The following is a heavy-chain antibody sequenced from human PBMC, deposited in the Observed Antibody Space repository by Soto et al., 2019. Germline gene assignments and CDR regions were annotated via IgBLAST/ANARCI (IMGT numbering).Heavy chain of an antibody. D-gene: IGHD6-19*01. CDR3: ASIAVAGQYDYGMDV. V-gene: IGHV4-39*01. Sequence: QLQLQESGPGLVKPSETLSLTCTVSGGSISSSSYYWGWIRQPPGKGLEWIGSIYYSGSTYYNPSLQSRVTISVDTSKNQFSLKLSSVTAADTAVYYCASIAVAGQYDYGMDVWGQGTTVTVSS. J-gene: IGHJ6*02. CDR2: IYYSGST. CDR1: GGSISSSSYY.